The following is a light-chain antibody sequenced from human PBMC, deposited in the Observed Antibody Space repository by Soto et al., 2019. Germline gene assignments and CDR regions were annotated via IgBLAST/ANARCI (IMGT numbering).Light chain of an antibody. J-gene: IGKJ1*01. Sequence: IVLTQSPATLSLSPGERATLSCRASQSIINSLAWYQQKPGQTPRLLIHDASDRATGIPARFSGSGSGTDFTLTISNLEPEDFAVYYCQQRSNWPWTFGQGTKVEIK. CDR1: QSIINS. CDR3: QQRSNWPWT. V-gene: IGKV3-11*01. CDR2: DAS.